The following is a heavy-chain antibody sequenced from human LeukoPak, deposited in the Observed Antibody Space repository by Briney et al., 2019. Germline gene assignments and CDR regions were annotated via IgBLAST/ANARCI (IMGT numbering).Heavy chain of an antibody. Sequence: GASVEVSCKASGYTFTGYYMHWVRQAPGQGLEWMGWINPNSGGTNYAQKFQGRVTMTRDTSISTAYMELSRLRSDDTAVYYCARDMSGWELLGVYYYYYMDVWGKGTTVTVSS. J-gene: IGHJ6*03. V-gene: IGHV1-2*02. CDR2: INPNSGGT. CDR3: ARDMSGWELLGVYYYYYMDV. CDR1: GYTFTGYY. D-gene: IGHD1-26*01.